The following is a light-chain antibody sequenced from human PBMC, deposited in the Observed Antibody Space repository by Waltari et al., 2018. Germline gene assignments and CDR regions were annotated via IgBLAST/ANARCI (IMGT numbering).Light chain of an antibody. Sequence: QSGLTHPASVSGSPGQSITIFCTGTRSDVANYDLVSRYQQDPGKAPNLMVYEVPRRSSGVSYPFSGSKSGNTASLTCYGLQSEDEAYYYCCSYAGLGIYVFGAGTKVTVL. J-gene: IGLJ1*01. CDR3: CSYAGLGIYV. CDR2: EVP. CDR1: RSDVANYDL. V-gene: IGLV2-23*02.